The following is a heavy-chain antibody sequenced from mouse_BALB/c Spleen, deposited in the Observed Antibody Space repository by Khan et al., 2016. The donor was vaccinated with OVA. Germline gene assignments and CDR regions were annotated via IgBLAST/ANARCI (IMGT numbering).Heavy chain of an antibody. CDR1: GYTFTDYA. CDR2: ISTYYGDA. D-gene: IGHD1-3*01. J-gene: IGHJ3*01. CDR3: VRGSGNSRFAY. Sequence: QVQLQQSGAELVRPGVSVKISCKGSGYTFTDYAMHWVMQSHAKSLEWIGVISTYYGDAIYNQKFTGKVTKTVDKSSSSAYMELARLTSEDSAISYCVRGSGNSRFAYWGQGTLVTVSA. V-gene: IGHV1S137*01.